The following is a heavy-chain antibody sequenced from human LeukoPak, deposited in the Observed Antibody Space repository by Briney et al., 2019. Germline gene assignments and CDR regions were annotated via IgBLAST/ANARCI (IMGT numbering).Heavy chain of an antibody. CDR3: AKEGSYYDILTGYYMRGYFDY. CDR1: GFTFSSYA. J-gene: IGHJ4*02. Sequence: GGSLRLSCAASGFTFSSYAMSWVRQAPGKGLEWVSGISGSGGSTYYADSVKGRFTISRDNSKNTLYLQMNSLRAEDTAVYYCAKEGSYYDILTGYYMRGYFDYWGQGTLVTVSS. CDR2: ISGSGGST. D-gene: IGHD3-9*01. V-gene: IGHV3-23*01.